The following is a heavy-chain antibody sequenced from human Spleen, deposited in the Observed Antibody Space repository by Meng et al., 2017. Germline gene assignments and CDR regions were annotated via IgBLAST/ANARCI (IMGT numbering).Heavy chain of an antibody. V-gene: IGHV1-69*02. J-gene: IGHJ4*02. CDR3: SRGTSLGSQDF. CDR2: IIPILGIT. Sequence: QVQLVLAGAEVKKLGPSGKVCCKASGATFSSYSINWVRLAPGQGLEWMGRIIPILGITNYAQKFQGRFTITAEKSTSTIDMDLSSLRSEDTAIYHCSRGTSLGSQDFWGQGTLVTVSS. CDR1: GATFSSYS. D-gene: IGHD3-16*01.